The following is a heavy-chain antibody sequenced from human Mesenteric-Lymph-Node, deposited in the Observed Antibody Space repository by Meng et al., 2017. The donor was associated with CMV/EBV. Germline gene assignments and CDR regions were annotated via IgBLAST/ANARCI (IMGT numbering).Heavy chain of an antibody. CDR3: ASKGVVAAEYYFDY. D-gene: IGHD6-13*01. Sequence: SGGSISSSNWWSWVRQPTGKGLEWIGEIYHSGSTNYNPSLKSRVTISVDKSKNQFSLKLSSVTAADTAVYYCASKGVVAAEYYFDYWGQGTLVTVSS. CDR1: GGSISSSNW. V-gene: IGHV4-4*02. J-gene: IGHJ4*02. CDR2: IYHSGST.